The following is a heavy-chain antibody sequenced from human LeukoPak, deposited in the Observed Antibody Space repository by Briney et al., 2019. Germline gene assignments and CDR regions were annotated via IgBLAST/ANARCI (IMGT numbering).Heavy chain of an antibody. CDR3: ARALDDYVWGSYRYTYYYYYMDV. CDR2: IYHSGST. V-gene: IGHV4-38-2*02. Sequence: PSETLSLTCTVSGYSISSGYYWGWIRQPPGKGLEWIGSIYHSGSTYYNPSLKSRVTISVDTSKNQFSLKLSSVTAADTAVYYCARALDDYVWGSYRYTYYYYYMDVWGKGTTVTISS. J-gene: IGHJ6*03. D-gene: IGHD3-16*02. CDR1: GYSISSGYY.